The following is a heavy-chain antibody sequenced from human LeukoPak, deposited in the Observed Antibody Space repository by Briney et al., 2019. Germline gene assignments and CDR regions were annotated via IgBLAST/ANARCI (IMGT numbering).Heavy chain of an antibody. D-gene: IGHD5-12*01. Sequence: GGSLRLSCAASGFTFSSYSMNWVRQAPGKGLEWVSSISSSSSYVYYADSVKGRFTISRDNAKNSLYLQMNSLRAEDTAVYYCARGGYGDYNGMDVWGQGTTVTVSS. CDR2: ISSSSSYV. CDR1: GFTFSSYS. V-gene: IGHV3-21*01. CDR3: ARGGYGDYNGMDV. J-gene: IGHJ6*02.